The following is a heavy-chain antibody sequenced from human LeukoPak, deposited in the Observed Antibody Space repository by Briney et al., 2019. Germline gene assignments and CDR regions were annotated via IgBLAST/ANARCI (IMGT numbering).Heavy chain of an antibody. CDR2: MGSKTQNYAT. Sequence: GGSLRLSCAASGFTFSDSGMHWVRQAPGKGLEWVGRMGSKTQNYATAYAASVKGRFTISRDDSKNTAFLQMNSLKTEDTAVYYCTNYDDSSDLWGYWGQGTLVTVSS. CDR3: TNYDDSSDLWGY. CDR1: GFTFSDSG. J-gene: IGHJ4*02. V-gene: IGHV3-73*01. D-gene: IGHD3-22*01.